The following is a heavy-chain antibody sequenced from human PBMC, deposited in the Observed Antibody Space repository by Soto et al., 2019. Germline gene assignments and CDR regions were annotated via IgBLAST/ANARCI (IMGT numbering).Heavy chain of an antibody. CDR3: AKDRGYSYGNYYYYGMDV. CDR2: ISAYNGNT. V-gene: IGHV1-18*01. J-gene: IGHJ6*02. CDR1: GYTFTSYG. D-gene: IGHD5-18*01. Sequence: ASVKVSCKASGYTFTSYGISWVRQAPGQGLEWMGWISAYNGNTNYAQKLQGRVTMTTDTSTSTAYMELRSLRSDDTAVYYCAKDRGYSYGNYYYYGMDVWGQGTTVTVSS.